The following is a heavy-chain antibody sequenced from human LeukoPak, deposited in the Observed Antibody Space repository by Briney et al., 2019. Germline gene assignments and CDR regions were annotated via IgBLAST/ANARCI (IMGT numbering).Heavy chain of an antibody. CDR2: ISSRSTYI. CDR1: RFTFSTYS. CDR3: AREGSGGYGAYDSGLWFDY. J-gene: IGHJ4*02. D-gene: IGHD5-12*01. Sequence: GGSLRLSCAASRFTFSTYSMNWVRQAPGKGLEWVSSISSRSTYIYYADSVKGRFTISRDNARNSLYLQMNSLRAEDTAVYYCAREGSGGYGAYDSGLWFDYWGQGTLVTVSS. V-gene: IGHV3-21*01.